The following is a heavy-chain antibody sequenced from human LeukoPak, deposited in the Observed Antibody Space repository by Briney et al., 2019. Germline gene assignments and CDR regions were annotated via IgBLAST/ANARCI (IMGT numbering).Heavy chain of an antibody. J-gene: IGHJ4*02. CDR3: ASRHCSGGDCYFAGADPFDH. D-gene: IGHD2-21*01. CDR2: VYKDGKM. V-gene: IGHV3-53*01. CDR1: GFTVSSTY. Sequence: GGSLRLSCAASGFTVSSTYMSWVRQSPGKGLEWVSVVYKDGKMFYIDSVKGRFAISRDTSKNTVYLQMNNLRAEDTAAYYCASRHCSGGDCYFAGADPFDHLGQGTLVTVSS.